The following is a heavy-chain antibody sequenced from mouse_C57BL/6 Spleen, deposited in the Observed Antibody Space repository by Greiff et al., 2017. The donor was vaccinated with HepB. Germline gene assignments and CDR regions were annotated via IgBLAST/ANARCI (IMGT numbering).Heavy chain of an antibody. CDR2: IYPSDSET. D-gene: IGHD1-1*01. CDR1: GYTFTSYW. CDR3: ARKDYYGSSLYYYAMDY. V-gene: IGHV1-61*01. Sequence: VQLQQPGAELVRPGSSVKLSCKASGYTFTSYWMDWVKQRPGQGLEWIGNIYPSDSETHYNQKFKDKATLTVDKSSSTAYMQLSSLTSEDSAVYYCARKDYYGSSLYYYAMDYWGQGTSVTVSS. J-gene: IGHJ4*01.